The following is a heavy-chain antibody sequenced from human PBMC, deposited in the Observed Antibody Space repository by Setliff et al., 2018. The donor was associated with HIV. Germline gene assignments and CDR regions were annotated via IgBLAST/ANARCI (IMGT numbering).Heavy chain of an antibody. CDR2: ILSSRGST. CDR1: GDSISTSSYY. J-gene: IGHJ6*03. D-gene: IGHD3-9*01. Sequence: SETLSLTSPVSGDSISTSSYYWGWLRQPPGKGLEWVATILSSRGSTYYNLALKSRATISVDKSKNQFSLRLSSVTAADTAVYYCARQEYFYYYMDFWGRGTTVTVSS. V-gene: IGHV4-39*01. CDR3: ARQEYFYYYMDF.